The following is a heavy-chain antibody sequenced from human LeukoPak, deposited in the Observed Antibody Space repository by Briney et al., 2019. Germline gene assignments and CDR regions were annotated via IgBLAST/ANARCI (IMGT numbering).Heavy chain of an antibody. CDR3: AREYSGSYYYFDY. V-gene: IGHV3-48*04. D-gene: IGHD1-26*01. Sequence: GGSLRLSCAAFGFTFSSYSMNWVRQAPGKGLEWVSYISSSSSTIYYADSVKGRFTISRDNAKNSLYLQMNSLRAEDTAVYYCAREYSGSYYYFDYWGQGTLVTVST. CDR2: ISSSSSTI. J-gene: IGHJ4*02. CDR1: GFTFSSYS.